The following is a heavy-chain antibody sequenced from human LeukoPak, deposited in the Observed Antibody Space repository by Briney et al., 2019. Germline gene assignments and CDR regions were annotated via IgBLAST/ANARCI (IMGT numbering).Heavy chain of an antibody. V-gene: IGHV3-23*01. Sequence: GGTLRLSCAASGFTFSSYGMSWVRQAPGKGLEWVSAISGSGGSTYYADSVKGRFTISRDNSKNTLYLQMNSLRAEDTAVYYCAREGETYCGGDCYSGAFDIWGQGTVVTVSS. CDR1: GFTFSSYG. D-gene: IGHD2-21*02. CDR2: ISGSGGST. J-gene: IGHJ3*02. CDR3: AREGETYCGGDCYSGAFDI.